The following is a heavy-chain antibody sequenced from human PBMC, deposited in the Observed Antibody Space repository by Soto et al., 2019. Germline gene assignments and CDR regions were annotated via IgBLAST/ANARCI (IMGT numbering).Heavy chain of an antibody. D-gene: IGHD2-21*02. CDR2: IIPIFGTA. Sequence: QVQLVQSGAEVKKPGSSVKVSCKASGGTFSSYAISWVRQAPGQGLEWMGGIIPIFGTANYAQKFQGRVTIPAYQSTSTAYMELISLRSEETAVYYCASAAFRDIVVLTATGYYYYGMDVWGQGTTVTVSS. V-gene: IGHV1-69*01. CDR3: ASAAFRDIVVLTATGYYYYGMDV. CDR1: GGTFSSYA. J-gene: IGHJ6*02.